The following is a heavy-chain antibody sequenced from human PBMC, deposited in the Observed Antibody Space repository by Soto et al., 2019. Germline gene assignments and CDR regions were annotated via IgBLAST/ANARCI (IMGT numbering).Heavy chain of an antibody. CDR2: IYYSGST. Sequence: TLSLTCTFSVGSISSYYWSWIRQPPGKGLEWIGYIYYSGSTNYNPSLKSRVTISVDTSKNQFSLKLSSVTAADTAVYYCARGIEMATIWGDYYGMDVWGKGTTGTASS. CDR1: VGSISSYY. D-gene: IGHD5-12*01. CDR3: ARGIEMATIWGDYYGMDV. J-gene: IGHJ6*04. V-gene: IGHV4-59*01.